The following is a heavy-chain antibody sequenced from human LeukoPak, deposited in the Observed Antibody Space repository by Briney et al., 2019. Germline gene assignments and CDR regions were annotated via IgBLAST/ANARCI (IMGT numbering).Heavy chain of an antibody. Sequence: GGSLKISCKGSGYSFTSYWIGWVRQMPGKGLEWMGIIYPGDSDTRYSPSFQGQVTISADKSISTAYLQWSSLKASDTAMYYCARQRYSGYDFPYYFDYWGQGTLVTVSS. CDR2: IYPGDSDT. D-gene: IGHD5-12*01. CDR1: GYSFTSYW. V-gene: IGHV5-51*01. J-gene: IGHJ4*02. CDR3: ARQRYSGYDFPYYFDY.